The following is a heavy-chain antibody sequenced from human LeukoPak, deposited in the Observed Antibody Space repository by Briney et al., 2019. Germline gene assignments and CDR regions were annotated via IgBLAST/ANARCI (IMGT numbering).Heavy chain of an antibody. V-gene: IGHV4-59*01. Sequence: SETLSLTCTVSGGSISSYYWSWIRQPPGKELEWIAYIYYSGTTNYNPSLKSRVTISVDTVRNQFSLKLSSVTAADTAVYYCARTLPSGTSDYWGQGTLVTVSS. CDR1: GGSISSYY. CDR2: IYYSGTT. J-gene: IGHJ4*02. D-gene: IGHD3-10*01. CDR3: ARTLPSGTSDY.